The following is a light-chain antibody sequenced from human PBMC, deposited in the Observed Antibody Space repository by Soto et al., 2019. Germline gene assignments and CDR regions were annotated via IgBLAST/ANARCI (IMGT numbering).Light chain of an antibody. CDR3: QQYNSYPWT. J-gene: IGKJ1*01. CDR1: QDIAIY. V-gene: IGKV1-9*01. Sequence: ITCRASQDIAIYLAWYQQKPGEAPKLLIYAASTLKSGVPSRFSGSGSGTEFTLAISSLQPDDFATYYCQQYNSYPWTFGQGTKVDIK. CDR2: AAS.